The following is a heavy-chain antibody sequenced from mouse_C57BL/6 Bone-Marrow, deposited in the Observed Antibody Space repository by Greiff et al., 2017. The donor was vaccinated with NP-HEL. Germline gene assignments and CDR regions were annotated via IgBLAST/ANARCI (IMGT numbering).Heavy chain of an antibody. CDR2: ISYDGSN. V-gene: IGHV3-6*01. D-gene: IGHD3-3*01. Sequence: EVKLVESGPGLVKPSQSLSLTCSVTGYSITSGYYWNWIRQFPGNKLEWMGYISYDGSNNYNPSLKNRISITRDTSKNQFFLKLNSVTTEDTATYYCAREGTSYFDYWGQGTTLTVSS. J-gene: IGHJ2*01. CDR3: AREGTSYFDY. CDR1: GYSITSGYY.